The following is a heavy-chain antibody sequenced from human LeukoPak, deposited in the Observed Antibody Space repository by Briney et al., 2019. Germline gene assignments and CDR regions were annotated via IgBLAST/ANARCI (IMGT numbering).Heavy chain of an antibody. J-gene: IGHJ6*03. CDR2: ISGGGGST. D-gene: IGHD6-19*01. V-gene: IGHV3-23*01. Sequence: GGSLRLSCRASEFNFRSFAMNWVRQAPGKGLEWVSTISGGGGSTYYADSVKGRFAISRDNLNNTLYLQIDSLRADDTAVYYCAKVSGTYYYMDVWGKGTTVTVSS. CDR3: AKVSGTYYYMDV. CDR1: EFNFRSFA.